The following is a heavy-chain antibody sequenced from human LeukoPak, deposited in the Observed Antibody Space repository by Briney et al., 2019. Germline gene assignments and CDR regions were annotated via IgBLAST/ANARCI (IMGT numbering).Heavy chain of an antibody. D-gene: IGHD6-19*01. CDR1: GGSISSYY. Sequence: PSETLSLTCTVSGGSISSYYWSWIRQPPGKGLEWIGYIYYSGSTSYNPSLKSRVTISVDTSKNHFSLKLSSVTGADTAVYYCARAGSSGWYGVFDYWGQGTLVTVSS. CDR3: ARAGSSGWYGVFDY. V-gene: IGHV4-59*01. J-gene: IGHJ4*02. CDR2: IYYSGST.